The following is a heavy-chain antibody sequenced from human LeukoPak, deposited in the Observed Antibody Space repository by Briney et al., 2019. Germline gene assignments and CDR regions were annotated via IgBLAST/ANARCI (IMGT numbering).Heavy chain of an antibody. CDR3: ATGGDDYGDFDY. CDR2: FDPEDGET. Sequence: ASVTVSCKVSGYALTELSMHWVRQAPGKGLEWMGGFDPEDGETIYAQKFQGRVTMTEDTSTDTAYMELSSLRSEDTAVYYCATGGDDYGDFDYWGQGTLVTVSS. V-gene: IGHV1-24*01. D-gene: IGHD4-17*01. CDR1: GYALTELS. J-gene: IGHJ4*02.